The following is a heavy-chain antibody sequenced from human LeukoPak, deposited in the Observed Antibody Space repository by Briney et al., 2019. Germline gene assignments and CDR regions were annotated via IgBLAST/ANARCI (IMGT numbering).Heavy chain of an antibody. V-gene: IGHV4-59*11. J-gene: IGHJ6*03. CDR2: IFYSGST. CDR3: VKHGPGGRGYLDV. Sequence: SETLSLTCTVSGGSISSHYWSWVRLSPAKGLEWIGYIFYSGSTDYSPSLTSRVTISIDTSKRYLSLNLSSVTAADTAVYYCVKHGPGGRGYLDVWGVGTTGTVSS. CDR1: GGSISSHY. D-gene: IGHD1-1*01.